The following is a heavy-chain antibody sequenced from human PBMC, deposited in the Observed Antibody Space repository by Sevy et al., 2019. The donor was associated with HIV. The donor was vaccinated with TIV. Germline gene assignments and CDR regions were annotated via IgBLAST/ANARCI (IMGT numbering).Heavy chain of an antibody. CDR1: GFTFSSYA. Sequence: GGSLRLSCAASGFTFSSYAMHWVRQAPGKGLEWVAVISYDGSNKYYADSVKGRFTISRDNSKNTLYLQMNSLKAEDTALYYCASPPGTTVTGFDYWGQGTLVTVSS. J-gene: IGHJ4*02. CDR2: ISYDGSNK. CDR3: ASPPGTTVTGFDY. D-gene: IGHD4-17*01. V-gene: IGHV3-30-3*01.